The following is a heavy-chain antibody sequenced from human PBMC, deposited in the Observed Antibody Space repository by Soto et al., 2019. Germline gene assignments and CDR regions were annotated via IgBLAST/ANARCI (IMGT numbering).Heavy chain of an antibody. V-gene: IGHV4-4*07. CDR1: GGSMNDYY. J-gene: IGHJ6*02. D-gene: IGHD6-25*01. Sequence: SETLSLTCTVSGGSMNDYYWSWIRQPAGKGLEWIGRIFTSGNTNYKPSLRSRLTMSVDTSTNQVSLRLTSVTAADTAVYYCASGRLVSRYYGLDVWGQGTTVTVSS. CDR3: ASGRLVSRYYGLDV. CDR2: IFTSGNT.